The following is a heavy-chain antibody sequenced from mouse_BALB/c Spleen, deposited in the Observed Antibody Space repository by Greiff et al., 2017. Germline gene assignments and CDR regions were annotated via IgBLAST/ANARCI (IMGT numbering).Heavy chain of an antibody. V-gene: IGHV5-17*02. Sequence: EVHLVESGGGLVKLGGSRKLSCAASGFTFSSFGMHWVRQAPEKGLEWVAYISSGSSTIYYADTVKGRFTISRDNPKNTLFLQMTSLRSEDTAMYYCARSSLTVVAHYAMDYWGQGTSVTVSS. D-gene: IGHD1-1*01. CDR3: ARSSLTVVAHYAMDY. CDR2: ISSGSSTI. J-gene: IGHJ4*01. CDR1: GFTFSSFG.